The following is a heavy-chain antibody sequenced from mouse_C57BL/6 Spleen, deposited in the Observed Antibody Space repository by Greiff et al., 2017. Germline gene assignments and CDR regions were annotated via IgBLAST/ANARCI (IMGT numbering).Heavy chain of an antibody. Sequence: VQLQQPGAELVMPGASVKLSCKASGYTFTSYWMHWVKQRPGQGLEWIGEIDPSDSSTNYNQKFKGKSTLTVDKSSSTAYMQLSSLTSEDSAVYYCARKGAFITTVVGYFDVWGTGTSVTVSS. CDR3: ARKGAFITTVVGYFDV. V-gene: IGHV1-69*01. CDR1: GYTFTSYW. CDR2: IDPSDSST. D-gene: IGHD1-1*01. J-gene: IGHJ1*03.